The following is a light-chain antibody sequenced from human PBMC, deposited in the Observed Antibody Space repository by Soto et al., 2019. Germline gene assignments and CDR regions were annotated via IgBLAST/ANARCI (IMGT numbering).Light chain of an antibody. Sequence: DIQMTQSPSTLSASVGDRVTITCRASQSITTWLAWYQQKPGKAPKLLIYKASFLESGVPSRFSGSGSGTEFTLTINSLQPDDLATYYCQQYYSYLYPFGQGTKLEIK. CDR2: KAS. CDR3: QQYYSYLYP. CDR1: QSITTW. V-gene: IGKV1-5*03. J-gene: IGKJ2*01.